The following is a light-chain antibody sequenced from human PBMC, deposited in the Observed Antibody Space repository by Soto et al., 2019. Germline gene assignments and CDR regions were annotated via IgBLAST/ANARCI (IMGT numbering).Light chain of an antibody. CDR3: SSFVGAPVI. V-gene: IGLV2-8*01. CDR2: EVN. CDR1: STDVGEYNY. J-gene: IGLJ2*01. Sequence: QSALTQPPSASGSPGQSVTIPCAGTSTDVGEYNYVSWYQQHPGKVPKLIIFEVNKRPSGVPDRFSGSKSGDTASLTVSGLQVEDEADYYCSSFVGAPVIFGGGTQLTVL.